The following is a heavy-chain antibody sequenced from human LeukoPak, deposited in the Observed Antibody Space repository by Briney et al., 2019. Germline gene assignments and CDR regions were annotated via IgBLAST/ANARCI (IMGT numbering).Heavy chain of an antibody. D-gene: IGHD2-2*01. CDR3: ATSSNAPGNH. CDR1: GFTFNGYW. J-gene: IGHJ5*02. V-gene: IGHV3-7*01. Sequence: GGSLRLSCAASGFTFNGYWMSWVRQAPGKGLEWVVNIKEDGSAQYYVGSVKGRFTISRDNAKNSLNLQMNSLRAEDTAVYYCATSSNAPGNHWGQGTLVTVSS. CDR2: IKEDGSAQ.